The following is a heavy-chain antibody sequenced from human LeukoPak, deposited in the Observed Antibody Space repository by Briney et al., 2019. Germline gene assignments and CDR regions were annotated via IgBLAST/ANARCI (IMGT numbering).Heavy chain of an antibody. CDR2: ISGSGGDT. Sequence: PGGSLRPSCAASGFTFSSFAMSWVRQAPGKGLEWVSAISGSGGDTSYADSVKGRFTISRDNSKNTLYLQMNSLRAEDTAVYYCAKERYGSGTHYNDYWGQGTLVTVSS. D-gene: IGHD3-10*01. J-gene: IGHJ4*02. CDR3: AKERYGSGTHYNDY. V-gene: IGHV3-23*01. CDR1: GFTFSSFA.